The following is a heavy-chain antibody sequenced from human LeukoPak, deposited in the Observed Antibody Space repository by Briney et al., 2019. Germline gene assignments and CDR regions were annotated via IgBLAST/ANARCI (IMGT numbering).Heavy chain of an antibody. CDR2: INHSGST. Sequence: SETLSLTCAVYGGSFSGYYWSWIRQPPGKGLEWIGEINHSGSTNYNPSLKSRVTISDTSKNQFSLKLSSVTAADTAVCYCARGRSSSWYWYWGQGTLVTVSS. CDR1: GGSFSGYY. J-gene: IGHJ4*02. CDR3: ARGRSSSWYWY. V-gene: IGHV4-34*01. D-gene: IGHD6-13*01.